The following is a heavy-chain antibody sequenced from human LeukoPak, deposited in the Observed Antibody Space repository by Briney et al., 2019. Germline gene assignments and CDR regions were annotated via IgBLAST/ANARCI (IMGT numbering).Heavy chain of an antibody. D-gene: IGHD3-3*01. J-gene: IGHJ4*02. V-gene: IGHV1-18*01. CDR3: ARDRYEFTY. CDR2: ISTLDGNT. CDR1: GYTFIDYG. Sequence: ASVKVSCKASGYTFIDYGFTWLRQAPGQRLEWMGRISTLDGNTDYAQKFQDRVSMTTDTSTNTAYMELRSLRPDDTAVYYCARDRYEFTYWGQGTLVTVSS.